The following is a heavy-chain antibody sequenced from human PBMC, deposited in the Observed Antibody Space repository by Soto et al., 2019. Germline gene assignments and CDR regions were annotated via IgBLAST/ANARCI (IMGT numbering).Heavy chain of an antibody. CDR2: INPDSGGT. D-gene: IGHD4-4*01. CDR3: ARGYPHYSNIDY. Sequence: ASVKFSCKASGYTFTGYYMHWVRQAPGRGLEWMGWINPDSGGTSYAQKFQARVTMTRDTSINTAYMELSRLRYDDTAMYYCARGYPHYSNIDYWGQGTLVTAPQ. V-gene: IGHV1-2*02. CDR1: GYTFTGYY. J-gene: IGHJ4*02.